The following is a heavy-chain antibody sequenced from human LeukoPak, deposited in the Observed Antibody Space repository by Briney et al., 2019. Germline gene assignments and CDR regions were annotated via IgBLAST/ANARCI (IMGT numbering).Heavy chain of an antibody. Sequence: PSETLSLTCAVSGGSISSSNWWSWVRPPPGKGLEWIGEIYHSGSTNYNPSLKSRVTISVDTSKNQISLKVSSVTAADTAVYYCARANRYDLYFDYWGQGTLVTVSS. V-gene: IGHV4-4*02. CDR1: GGSISSSNW. CDR2: IYHSGST. D-gene: IGHD5-12*01. CDR3: ARANRYDLYFDY. J-gene: IGHJ4*02.